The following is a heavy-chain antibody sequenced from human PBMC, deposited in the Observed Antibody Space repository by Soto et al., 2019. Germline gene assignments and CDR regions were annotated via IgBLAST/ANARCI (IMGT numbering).Heavy chain of an antibody. J-gene: IGHJ5*02. CDR1: GYSLAEVS. Sequence: ASVKVSCEVSGYSLAEVSMHWVRQSPGKGLEWMGGFDPEDGETIYAQKFQGRVTMTEDTSTDTAYMELSCLRSEDRAVYYCATGDLGIAADGTDTNWFDPRGQRTPVPVSS. CDR3: ATGDLGIAADGTDTNWFDP. CDR2: FDPEDGET. V-gene: IGHV1-24*01. D-gene: IGHD6-13*01.